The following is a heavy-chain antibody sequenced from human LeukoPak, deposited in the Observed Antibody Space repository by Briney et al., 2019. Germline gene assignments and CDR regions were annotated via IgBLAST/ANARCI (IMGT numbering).Heavy chain of an antibody. CDR2: IYYSGST. V-gene: IGHV4-59*12. CDR3: ARNSKTDSSGYYSAFGY. D-gene: IGHD3-22*01. CDR1: GGSISSYY. J-gene: IGHJ4*02. Sequence: SETLSLTCTVSGGSISSYYWSWIRQPPGKGLEWIGYIYYSGSTSCNPSLKSRVTISVDRSKNQFSLKLSSVTAADTAVYYCARNSKTDSSGYYSAFGYWGQGTLVTVSS.